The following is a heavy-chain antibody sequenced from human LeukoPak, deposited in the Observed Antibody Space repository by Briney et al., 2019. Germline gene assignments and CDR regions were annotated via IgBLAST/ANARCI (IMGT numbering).Heavy chain of an antibody. CDR1: GYSISSGYY. J-gene: IGHJ4*02. V-gene: IGHV4-38-2*02. CDR3: ASFSSSWDTDY. Sequence: PSATLSLTCTVSGYSISSGYYWGWIRQPPGKGLEWIGSIYHSGSTYYNPSLKSLVTISVHTSKNQSSLKLSSVTAADTAVYYCASFSSSWDTDYWGQGTLVTVSS. D-gene: IGHD6-13*01. CDR2: IYHSGST.